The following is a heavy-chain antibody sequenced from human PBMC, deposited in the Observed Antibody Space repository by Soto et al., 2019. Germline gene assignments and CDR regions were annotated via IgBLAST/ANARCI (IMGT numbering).Heavy chain of an antibody. CDR2: IYSGGST. V-gene: IGHV3-66*01. D-gene: IGHD4-17*01. J-gene: IGHJ4*02. Sequence: GGSLRLSCAASGFTVSSNYMSWVRQAPGKGLEWVSVIYSGGSTYYADSVKGRFTISRDNSKNTLYLQMNSLRAEDTAVYYCARDLAIWTPDYGDQVYWGQGTLVTVSS. CDR3: ARDLAIWTPDYGDQVY. CDR1: GFTVSSNY.